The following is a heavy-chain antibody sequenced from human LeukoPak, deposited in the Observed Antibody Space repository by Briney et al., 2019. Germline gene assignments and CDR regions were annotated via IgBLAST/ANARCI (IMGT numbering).Heavy chain of an antibody. D-gene: IGHD3-22*01. CDR3: ARDQNYYDSSGELYYVY. Sequence: GGSLRLSCATSGFTFSSNWMSWVRHAPGKGLEWVANIKRDGSEKYYVDSVKGRFTISRDNAKNSLYLQMNSLRAEDTAVYYCARDQNYYDSSGELYYVYWGQGTLVTVSS. CDR2: IKRDGSEK. V-gene: IGHV3-7*01. CDR1: GFTFSSNW. J-gene: IGHJ4*02.